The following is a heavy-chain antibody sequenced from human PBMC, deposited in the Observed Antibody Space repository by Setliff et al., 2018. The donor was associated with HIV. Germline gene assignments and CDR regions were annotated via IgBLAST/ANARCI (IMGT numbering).Heavy chain of an antibody. Sequence: GGSLRLSCTVSGFTFTFSNAWMNWVRQAPGKGLEWVGRIKTKTDVGTTDYAAPVKGIFTLSRDDSKNMLYLQMNSLKTEDTALYFCTTIKSYGALDFWGQGALVTVSS. V-gene: IGHV3-15*01. D-gene: IGHD5-18*01. J-gene: IGHJ4*02. CDR3: TTIKSYGALDF. CDR2: IKTKTDVGTT. CDR1: GFTFTFSNAW.